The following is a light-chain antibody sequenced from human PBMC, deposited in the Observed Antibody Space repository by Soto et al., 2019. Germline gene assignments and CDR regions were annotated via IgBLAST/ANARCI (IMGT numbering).Light chain of an antibody. CDR3: QQYHRYPPT. J-gene: IGKJ4*01. CDR1: QDISGW. CDR2: GAS. V-gene: IGKV1D-16*01. Sequence: DLQMTQSPSSLSAFVGDRVTITCRASQDISGWLAWYQQKPGKAPKALIYGASSLQGGVPSRFSGSGSGTDFTLTISSLQPEDSASYYCQQYHRYPPTFGGGTKVEIK.